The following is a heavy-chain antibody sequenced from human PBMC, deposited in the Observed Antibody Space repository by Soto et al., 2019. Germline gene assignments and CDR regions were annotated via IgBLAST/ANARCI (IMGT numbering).Heavy chain of an antibody. CDR1: GGYISSSYL. V-gene: IGHV4-4*02. CDR2: IYHSGST. CDR3: ARVSGSYYYGMDV. Sequence: PSETLSLTCAVSGGYISSSYLWSWVRQPPGKGLEWIGEIYHSGSTNYNTSLKSRVTISVDKSKNQFSPKVTSVTAADTAVYYCARVSGSYYYGMDVWGQGTTVTVSS. J-gene: IGHJ6*02.